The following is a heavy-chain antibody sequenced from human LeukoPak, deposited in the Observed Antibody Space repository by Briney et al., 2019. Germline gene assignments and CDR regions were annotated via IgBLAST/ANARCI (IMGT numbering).Heavy chain of an antibody. J-gene: IGHJ6*03. Sequence: ASVKVSCKASGYTFTDYFMNWVRQAPGQGLEWMGWINPKSGGTVYAQKFQGRVTMTRDTSISTAYMELSRLRSDDTAVYYCARANSGTEYYYYYYMDVWGKGTTVTVSS. CDR3: ARANSGTEYYYYYYMDV. D-gene: IGHD4-23*01. V-gene: IGHV1-2*02. CDR1: GYTFTDYF. CDR2: INPKSGGT.